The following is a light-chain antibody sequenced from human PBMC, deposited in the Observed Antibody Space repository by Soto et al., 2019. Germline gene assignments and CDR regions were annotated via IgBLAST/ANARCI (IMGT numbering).Light chain of an antibody. J-gene: IGLJ1*01. CDR3: AAWDDSLNGYV. V-gene: IGLV1-44*01. CDR2: SNN. CDR1: SCNIGSNT. Sequence: QSALTQPPSASGTPGRRVVISCSGSSCNIGSNTVNWYQQLPGTAPKLLIYSNNHRPSGVPDRFSGSKSGTSASLAISGLQSDDEADYYCAAWDDSLNGYVFATGTKVTVL.